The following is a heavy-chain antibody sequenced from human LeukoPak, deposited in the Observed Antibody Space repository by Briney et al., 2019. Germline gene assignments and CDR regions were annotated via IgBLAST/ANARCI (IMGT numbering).Heavy chain of an antibody. D-gene: IGHD6-13*01. V-gene: IGHV1-18*01. CDR1: GYTFTSYG. CDR3: ARDYIAAAGGYYFDY. Sequence: ASVKVSCKASGYTFTSYGISWVRQAPGQGLEWMGWISAYNGNTNYAQKLQGRVTMTTDTSTSTAYMELRSLRSDDTAVYYCARDYIAAAGGYYFDYWGQGTLVTVSS. CDR2: ISAYNGNT. J-gene: IGHJ4*02.